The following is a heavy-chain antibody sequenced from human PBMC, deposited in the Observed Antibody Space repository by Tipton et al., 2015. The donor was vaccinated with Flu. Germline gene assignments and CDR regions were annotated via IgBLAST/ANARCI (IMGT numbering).Heavy chain of an antibody. CDR1: GFTFDRYT. CDR2: ISLDGGST. CDR3: AKDIGSDSSNWEAIEN. D-gene: IGHD3-22*01. Sequence: VQLVQSGGGVAQPGGSLRLSCAASGFTFDRYTMHWVRLLPGKGLEWVSFISLDGGSTHYADSVKGRFTISRDNYENSLFLQMTSLTPEDSGFYYCAKDIGSDSSNWEAIENWGQGTLVTVSS. V-gene: IGHV3-43*01. J-gene: IGHJ4*02.